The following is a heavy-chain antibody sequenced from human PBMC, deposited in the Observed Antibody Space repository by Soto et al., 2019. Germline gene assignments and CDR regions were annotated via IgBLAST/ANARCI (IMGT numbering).Heavy chain of an antibody. D-gene: IGHD5-18*01. Sequence: GGSLRLSCAASGFTFSSYWMHWVRQAPGKGLVWVSRINSDGSSTSYADSVKGRFTISRDNAKNTLYLQMNRLRAEDTAVYYCARDWGYSHGYDAFDIWGQGTLVTVSS. CDR3: ARDWGYSHGYDAFDI. J-gene: IGHJ3*02. CDR2: INSDGSST. CDR1: GFTFSSYW. V-gene: IGHV3-74*01.